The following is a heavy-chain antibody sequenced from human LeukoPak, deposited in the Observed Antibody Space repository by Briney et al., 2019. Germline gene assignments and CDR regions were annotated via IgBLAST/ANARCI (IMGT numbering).Heavy chain of an antibody. CDR1: GYTFTSYG. D-gene: IGHD6-19*01. J-gene: IGHJ4*02. V-gene: IGHV1-18*01. CDR3: ARSSLAVAGSVFDY. CDR2: ISTYNSNT. Sequence: ASVKVSCKSSGYTFTSYGIIWVRQAPGQGLEWMGWISTYNSNTHYAQKLQGRVTMTTDTSTSTAYMELRSLRSDDTAVYYCARSSLAVAGSVFDYWGQGTLVTVSS.